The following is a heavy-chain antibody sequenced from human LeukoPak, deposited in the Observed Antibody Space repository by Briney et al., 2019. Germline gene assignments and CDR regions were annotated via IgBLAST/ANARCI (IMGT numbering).Heavy chain of an antibody. Sequence: PGGSLRLSCAASGFTFSSYDMSWVRQAPGKGLEWVSAISSDGGSTHYADSVKGRFAISRDNSKNTLYLQMNSLRAEDTAIYYCAKPFMVGATGYYYYYMDVWGEGTTVTVSS. J-gene: IGHJ6*03. CDR3: AKPFMVGATGYYYYYMDV. D-gene: IGHD1-26*01. CDR1: GFTFSSYD. CDR2: ISSDGGST. V-gene: IGHV3-23*01.